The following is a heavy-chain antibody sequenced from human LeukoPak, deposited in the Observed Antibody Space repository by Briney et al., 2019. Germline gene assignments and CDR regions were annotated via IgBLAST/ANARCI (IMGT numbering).Heavy chain of an antibody. CDR1: GYTFTSYG. D-gene: IGHD2-2*01. V-gene: IGHV1-18*01. CDR3: ARWEYCSSSSCYDESETFDY. J-gene: IGHJ4*02. Sequence: GASVKVSRKASGYTFTSYGISWARQAPGQGLEWMGWISAYNGNTNYAQKYQGRVTMTTDTSTSTAYMELRSLRSDDTAIYYCARWEYCSSSSCYDESETFDYWGQGTLVTVSS. CDR2: ISAYNGNT.